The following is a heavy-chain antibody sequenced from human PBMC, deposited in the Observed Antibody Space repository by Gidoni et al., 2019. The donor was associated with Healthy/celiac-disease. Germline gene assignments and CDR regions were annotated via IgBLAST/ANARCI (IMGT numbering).Heavy chain of an antibody. D-gene: IGHD3-10*01. Sequence: QVQLQQWGAGLLKPSETLSLTCAVYGGSFSGYYWIWIRQPPGKGLEWIGEINHSGSTNYNPSLKSRVTISVDTSKNQFSLKLSSVTAADTAVYYCARGRGYGSGSYYNYWGQGTLVTVSS. CDR1: GGSFSGYY. CDR3: ARGRGYGSGSYYNY. V-gene: IGHV4-34*01. J-gene: IGHJ4*02. CDR2: INHSGST.